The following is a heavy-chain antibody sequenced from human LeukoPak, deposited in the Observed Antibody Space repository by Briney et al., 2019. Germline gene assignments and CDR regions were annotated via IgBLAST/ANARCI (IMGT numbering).Heavy chain of an antibody. CDR1: GGTFISYA. CDR3: ARAADSSSYEIGVNWFDP. Sequence: SVKVSCKASGGTFISYATSWVRQAPGQGLEWMGGIIPIFGTANYAQKFQGRVTITADKSTSTAYMELSSLRSEDTAVYYCARAADSSSYEIGVNWFDPWGQGTLVTVSS. CDR2: IIPIFGTA. V-gene: IGHV1-69*06. J-gene: IGHJ5*02. D-gene: IGHD6-13*01.